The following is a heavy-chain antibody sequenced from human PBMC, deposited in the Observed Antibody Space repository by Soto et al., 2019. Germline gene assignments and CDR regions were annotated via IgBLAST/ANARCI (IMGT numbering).Heavy chain of an antibody. CDR2: ISGSGGGT. Sequence: EVQLLDSGGGLVQPGGSLGLSSAASGFTLSNYAMSCLRQAPGKGLEWVSSISGSGGGTYYVDSVNGRFTISRDNSKNTLYLQVNSLRVEDTAVYYCAKANSFYCSRTSCDAYYFAYWGQGTLVTVSS. CDR3: AKANSFYCSRTSCDAYYFAY. J-gene: IGHJ4*02. CDR1: GFTLSNYA. V-gene: IGHV3-23*01. D-gene: IGHD2-2*01.